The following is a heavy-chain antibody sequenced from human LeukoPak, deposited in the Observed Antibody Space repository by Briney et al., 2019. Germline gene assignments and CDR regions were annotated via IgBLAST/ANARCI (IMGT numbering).Heavy chain of an antibody. CDR2: IIPNFGTA. V-gene: IGHV1-69*13. CDR3: ARDIRSGYSGYDEGSV. D-gene: IGHD5-12*01. J-gene: IGHJ4*02. Sequence: SVKVSCKASGGTFSSYAISWVRQAPGQGLEWMGGIIPNFGTANYAQKFQGRVTITADESTSTAYMELSSLRSEDTAVYYCARDIRSGYSGYDEGSVWGQGTLVTVSS. CDR1: GGTFSSYA.